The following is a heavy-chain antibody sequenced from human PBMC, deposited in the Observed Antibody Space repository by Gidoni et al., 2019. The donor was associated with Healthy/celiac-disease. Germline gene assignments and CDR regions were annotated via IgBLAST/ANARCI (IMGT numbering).Heavy chain of an antibody. J-gene: IGHJ4*02. D-gene: IGHD6-19*01. V-gene: IGHV3-23*04. Sequence: EVQLVGSGGGLVQPGGCVRLSCAASGFTFISSAMSGVRQAPGKGLEWVSAISGSGGSTYYADSVKGRFTISRDNSKNTLYLQMNSLRAEDTAVYYCLRSIAVALPYFDYWGQGTLVTVSS. CDR3: LRSIAVALPYFDY. CDR1: GFTFISSA. CDR2: ISGSGGST.